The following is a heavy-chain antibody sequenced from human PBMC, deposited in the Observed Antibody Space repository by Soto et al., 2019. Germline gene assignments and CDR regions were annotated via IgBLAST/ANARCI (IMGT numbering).Heavy chain of an antibody. CDR3: ARSPSPGFAFDI. J-gene: IGHJ3*02. CDR2: ISGSGGST. Sequence: PWGSLRLSCAASGFTFSSYAIIFFRQAPGKGLEWVSAISGSGGSTYYADSVKGRFTISRDNSKNTLYLQMNSLRAEDTAVYYCARSPSPGFAFDIWGQGTMVTVSS. CDR1: GFTFSSYA. V-gene: IGHV3-23*01.